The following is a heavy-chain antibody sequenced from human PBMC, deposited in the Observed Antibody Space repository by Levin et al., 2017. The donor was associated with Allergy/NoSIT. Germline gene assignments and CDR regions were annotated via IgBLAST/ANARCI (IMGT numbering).Heavy chain of an antibody. Sequence: GGSLRLSCAASGFTFNRYSMNWVRQAPGQGLEWVSYISTSSSTIYYADSVKGRFTISRDNAKNSVYLQMNSLRDEDTAVYYCARAITDGPYYDYMDVWGKGTTVTVSS. CDR2: ISTSSSTI. CDR1: GFTFNRYS. V-gene: IGHV3-48*02. J-gene: IGHJ6*03. D-gene: IGHD5-12*01. CDR3: ARAITDGPYYDYMDV.